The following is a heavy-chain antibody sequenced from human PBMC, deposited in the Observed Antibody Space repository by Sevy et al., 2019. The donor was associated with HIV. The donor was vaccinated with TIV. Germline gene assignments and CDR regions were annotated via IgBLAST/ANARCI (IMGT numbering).Heavy chain of an antibody. CDR3: ARVSPHYGSGSYYNGLDY. CDR2: IYYSGST. CDR1: GGSISSYY. V-gene: IGHV4-59*01. J-gene: IGHJ4*02. D-gene: IGHD3-10*01. Sequence: SETLSLTCTVSGGSISSYYWSWIRQPPGKGLEWIGYIYYSGSTNYNPSLKSRVTISVDTSKNQFSLKLSSVTAVDTAVYYCARVSPHYGSGSYYNGLDYWGQGTLVTVSS.